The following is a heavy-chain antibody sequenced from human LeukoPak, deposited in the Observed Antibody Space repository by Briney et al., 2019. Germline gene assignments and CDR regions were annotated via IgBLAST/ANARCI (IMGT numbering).Heavy chain of an antibody. CDR2: INPNSGGT. Sequence: ASVKVSCKASGYTFTRYYMHWVRQAPGHGLEWMGWINPNSGGTNYAQKFQGRVTMTRDTSISTAYMELSRLRSDDTAVYYCARDPTKSVLRFLEWPYFDYWGQGTLVTVSS. J-gene: IGHJ4*02. CDR1: GYTFTRYY. V-gene: IGHV1-2*02. D-gene: IGHD3-3*01. CDR3: ARDPTKSVLRFLEWPYFDY.